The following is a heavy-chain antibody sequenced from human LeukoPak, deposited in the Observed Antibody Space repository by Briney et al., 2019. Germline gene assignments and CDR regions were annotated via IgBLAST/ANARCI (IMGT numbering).Heavy chain of an antibody. CDR2: IGSISSAI. CDR3: ARGAEHGSGSYPNWFDP. V-gene: IGHV3-48*04. Sequence: GGSLRLSCAASGFTFSSYSMIWVRQAPGKGLEWVSYIGSISSAIYNADSVEGRFTISRDNAKNSLYLQMNSLRAEDAAVYYCARGAEHGSGSYPNWFDPWGQGTLVTVSS. D-gene: IGHD3-10*01. J-gene: IGHJ5*02. CDR1: GFTFSSYS.